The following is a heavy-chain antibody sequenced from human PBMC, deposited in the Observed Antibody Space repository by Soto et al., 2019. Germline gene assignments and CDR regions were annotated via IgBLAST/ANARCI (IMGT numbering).Heavy chain of an antibody. CDR1: GYVFTNSW. J-gene: IGHJ6*02. CDR3: ARRREGKSYDMDV. Sequence: GESLKISCTGYGYVFTNSWINWVRELPGKGLEWMGLFDPSDAYIIYSPSFEGHVTISVDNYINIVYLQWSDLKASDSGKYFGARRREGKSYDMDVWGQRTTVTVSS. CDR2: FDPSDAYI. V-gene: IGHV5-10-1*01. D-gene: IGHD3-10*01.